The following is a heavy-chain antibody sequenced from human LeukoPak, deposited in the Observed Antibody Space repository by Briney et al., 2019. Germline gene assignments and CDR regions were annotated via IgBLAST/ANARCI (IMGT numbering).Heavy chain of an antibody. V-gene: IGHV3-33*01. J-gene: IGHJ3*02. CDR1: GFTFSSYG. Sequence: GGSLRLSCAASGFTFSSYGMHWVRQAPGKGLEGVAVIWYDGSNKYYADSVKGRFTISRDNSKNTLYLQMNSLRAEDTAVYYCAREATRYFDSWAGAVDAFDIWGQGTMVTVSS. CDR3: AREATRYFDSWAGAVDAFDI. D-gene: IGHD3-9*01. CDR2: IWYDGSNK.